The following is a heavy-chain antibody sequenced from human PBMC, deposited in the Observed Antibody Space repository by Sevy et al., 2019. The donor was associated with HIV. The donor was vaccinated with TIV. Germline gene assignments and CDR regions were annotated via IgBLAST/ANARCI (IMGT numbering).Heavy chain of an antibody. CDR3: AKGYCSGGSCPRDYYYYGMDV. D-gene: IGHD2-15*01. V-gene: IGHV3-23*01. J-gene: IGHJ6*02. CDR2: ISGSGRST. Sequence: GESLKISCAASGFTFSTYAMNWVRQAPGKGLEWVSSISGSGRSTYYADSVEGRFTISRHNSKNTLYLQMYSLRADDTAVDYCAKGYCSGGSCPRDYYYYGMDVWGQGTTVTVSS. CDR1: GFTFSTYA.